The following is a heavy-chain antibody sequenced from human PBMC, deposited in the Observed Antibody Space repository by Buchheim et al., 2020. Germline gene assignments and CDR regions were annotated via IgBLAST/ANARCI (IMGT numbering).Heavy chain of an antibody. CDR1: GFTFSSYW. CDR2: INSDGSST. J-gene: IGHJ6*03. CDR3: ARYGSYSTYMDV. D-gene: IGHD4-11*01. V-gene: IGHV3-74*01. Sequence: EVQLVESGGGLVQPGGSLRLSCAASGFTFSSYWMHWVRHAPGKGLVWVSRINSDGSSTDYADSVKGRFTISRDNPKHTLYVQLNSLRAEDTAVYYCARYGSYSTYMDVWGKGTT.